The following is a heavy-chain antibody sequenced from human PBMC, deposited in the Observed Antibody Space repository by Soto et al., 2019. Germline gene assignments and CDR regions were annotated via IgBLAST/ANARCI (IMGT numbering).Heavy chain of an antibody. CDR2: ISAYNGDT. Sequence: QVQLVQSGAEVKKPGASVKVSCKASGYTFNNYGISWVRQAPGQGLEWMGWISAYNGDTNYAQNLQGRVTMTTDASKNTAYMELRSLRSDDTAVYYCARDDPRILAYYCDYWGQGTLVTVSS. CDR1: GYTFNNYG. D-gene: IGHD2-15*01. J-gene: IGHJ4*02. V-gene: IGHV1-18*01. CDR3: ARDDPRILAYYCDY.